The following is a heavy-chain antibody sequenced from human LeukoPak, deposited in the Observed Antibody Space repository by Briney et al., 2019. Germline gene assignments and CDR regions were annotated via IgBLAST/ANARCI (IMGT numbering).Heavy chain of an antibody. CDR3: ARDQIASAGPNDY. V-gene: IGHV6-1*01. J-gene: IGHJ4*02. D-gene: IGHD6-13*01. CDR1: GDSFSSNNAA. CDR2: TYYRSKWYN. Sequence: PSQTLSLTCAISGDSFSSNNAAWNWIRQSPSRGLEWLGRTYYRSKWYNDYAVSVKSRITINPDTSKNQFSLQLNSVAPEDTAVYFCARDQIASAGPNDYWGQGTLVTVSS.